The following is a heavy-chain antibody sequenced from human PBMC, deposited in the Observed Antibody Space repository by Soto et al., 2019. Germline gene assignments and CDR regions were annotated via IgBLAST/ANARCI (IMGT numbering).Heavy chain of an antibody. CDR2: ISSSGSVI. Sequence: EVQLVESGGGLVQPGESLRLSCAVSGFTFSSYSMSWVRQAPGKGLEWVSYISSSGSVIKYADSVKGRFTISRDNGKNSLFLQMNSLSAEDTAVYYWARDGAVAGKRYFYGMDVWGQGTTVTVSS. CDR1: GFTFSSYS. J-gene: IGHJ6*02. CDR3: ARDGAVAGKRYFYGMDV. D-gene: IGHD6-19*01. V-gene: IGHV3-48*01.